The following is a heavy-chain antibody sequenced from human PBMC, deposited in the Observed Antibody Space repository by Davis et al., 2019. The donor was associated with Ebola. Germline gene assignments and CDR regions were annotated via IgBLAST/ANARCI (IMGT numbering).Heavy chain of an antibody. J-gene: IGHJ4*02. CDR3: AKDPSTEVPFDY. CDR2: ISGSGGST. V-gene: IGHV3-23*01. Sequence: GESLKISCAASGFTFSNAWMSWVRQAPGKGLEWVSAISGSGGSTYYADSVKGRFTISRDNSKNTLYLQMNSLRAEDTAVYYCAKDPSTEVPFDYWGQGTLVTVSS. CDR1: GFTFSNAW. D-gene: IGHD4-23*01.